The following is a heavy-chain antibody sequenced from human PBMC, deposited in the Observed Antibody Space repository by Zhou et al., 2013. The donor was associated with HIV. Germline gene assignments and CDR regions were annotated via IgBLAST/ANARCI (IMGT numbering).Heavy chain of an antibody. J-gene: IGHJ4*02. V-gene: IGHV4-38-2*02. CDR1: GYSISSGYY. CDR3: ATDSDVWYRYDY. D-gene: IGHD6-13*01. CDR2: ILHSGST. Sequence: QVQLQESGPGLVKPSETLSLSCAVSGYSISSGYYWGWIRQPPGKGLEWIGVILHSGSTYYNPSLKSRVTISMDTSKDQFSLKLTSVTAADTAVYYCATDSDVWYRYDYWGRESWHRLL.